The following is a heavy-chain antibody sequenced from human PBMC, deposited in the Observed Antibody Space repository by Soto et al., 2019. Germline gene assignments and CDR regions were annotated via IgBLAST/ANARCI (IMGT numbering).Heavy chain of an antibody. CDR3: ARDRGGGDYDSSGYTFRDLDAFDI. V-gene: IGHV1-2*04. D-gene: IGHD3-22*01. CDR1: GYTFTRYY. J-gene: IGHJ3*02. Sequence: GASVKVSCKASGYTFTRYYMHWVRQAPXQGLEWMGWINPQSGGTIYAQKFQGWVTMTRDTSVSTAYMELNRLRSDDTAVYYCARDRGGGDYDSSGYTFRDLDAFDIWGQGTMVTV. CDR2: INPQSGGT.